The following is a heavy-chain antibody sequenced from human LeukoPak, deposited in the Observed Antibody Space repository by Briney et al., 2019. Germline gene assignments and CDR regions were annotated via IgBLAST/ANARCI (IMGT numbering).Heavy chain of an antibody. CDR1: GGSISSYY. J-gene: IGHJ3*02. CDR2: IYYSGST. V-gene: IGHV4-59*08. Sequence: PSETLSLTCTVSGGSISSYYWSWIRQPPGKGLEWIGYIYYSGSTNYNPSLKSRVTISVDTSKSQFSLKLSSVTAADTAVYYCARTQRRQNAFDIWGQGTMVTVSS. CDR3: ARTQRRQNAFDI. D-gene: IGHD6-25*01.